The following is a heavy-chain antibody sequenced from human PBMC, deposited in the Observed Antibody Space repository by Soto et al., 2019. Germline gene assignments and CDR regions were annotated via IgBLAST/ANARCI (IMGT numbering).Heavy chain of an antibody. CDR3: ASISSIAARFAFDI. V-gene: IGHV1-18*01. D-gene: IGHD6-6*01. J-gene: IGHJ3*02. Sequence: GASVKVSCKASGYTFTSYGISWVRQAPGQGLEWMGWISAYNGNTNYAQKLQGRVTMTTDTSTSTAYMELRSLRSGDTAVYYCASISSIAARFAFDIWGQGTMVTVSS. CDR2: ISAYNGNT. CDR1: GYTFTSYG.